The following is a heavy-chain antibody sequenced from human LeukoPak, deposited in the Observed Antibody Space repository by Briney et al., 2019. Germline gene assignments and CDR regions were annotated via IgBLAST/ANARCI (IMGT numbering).Heavy chain of an antibody. V-gene: IGHV4-59*01. Sequence: SSETLSLTCTVSGGSISSYYWSWIRQPPGKGLEWIGYIYYSGSTNYNPSLKSRVTISVDTSKNQFSLKLSSVTAADTAVYYCARTEYSSGWYYFDYWGQGTLVTVSS. J-gene: IGHJ4*02. D-gene: IGHD6-19*01. CDR2: IYYSGST. CDR1: GGSISSYY. CDR3: ARTEYSSGWYYFDY.